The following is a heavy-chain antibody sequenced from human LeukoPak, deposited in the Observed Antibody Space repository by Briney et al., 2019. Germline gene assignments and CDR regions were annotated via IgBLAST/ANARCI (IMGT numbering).Heavy chain of an antibody. CDR2: INHSGST. CDR3: ARGRWLRSSLDY. V-gene: IGHV4-34*01. D-gene: IGHD6-6*01. J-gene: IGHJ4*02. Sequence: SETLSLTCAVYGGSFSGYYWSWIRQPPGKGLEWIGEINHSGSTSYNPSLKSRVTISVDTSKNQFSLKLSSVTAADTAVYYCARGRWLRSSLDYWGQGTLVTVSS. CDR1: GGSFSGYY.